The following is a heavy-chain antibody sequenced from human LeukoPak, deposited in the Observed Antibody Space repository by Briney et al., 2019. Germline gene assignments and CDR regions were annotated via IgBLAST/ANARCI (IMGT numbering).Heavy chain of an antibody. V-gene: IGHV3-74*01. Sequence: GGSLRLSCAASGFTFSSYWMHWVRQAPGKGLVWVSRINTDGSSTSYADSVKGRFTISRDNSKNTLYLQMNSLRAEDTAVYYCAKHDFGVAYDYWGQGTLVTVSS. D-gene: IGHD3-3*01. CDR2: INTDGSST. CDR1: GFTFSSYW. CDR3: AKHDFGVAYDY. J-gene: IGHJ4*02.